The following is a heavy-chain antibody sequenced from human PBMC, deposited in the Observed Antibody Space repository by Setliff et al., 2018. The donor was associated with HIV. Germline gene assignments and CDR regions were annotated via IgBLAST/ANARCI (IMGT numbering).Heavy chain of an antibody. J-gene: IGHJ5*02. V-gene: IGHV3-74*01. D-gene: IGHD6-13*01. CDR1: GFTFSSYW. Sequence: PGESLTISCVASGFTFSSYWMHWVRQAPGRGLMWISRLNTDGSSIDYADSVKGRFTFSRDNAKNTLYLQMNGLRADDTAVYYCAMGGSNTWYSSWGQGALVTVSS. CDR3: AMGGSNTWYSS. CDR2: LNTDGSSI.